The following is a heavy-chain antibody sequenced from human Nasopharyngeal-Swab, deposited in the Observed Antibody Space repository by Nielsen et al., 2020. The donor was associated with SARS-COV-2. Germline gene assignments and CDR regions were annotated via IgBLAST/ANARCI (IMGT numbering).Heavy chain of an antibody. V-gene: IGHV4-34*01. CDR2: INHSGRT. D-gene: IGHD2-21*02. CDR1: GGSLSGYY. J-gene: IGHJ4*02. Sequence: SETLSLTCAVYGGSLSGYYWSWIRQPPGKGLEWIGEINHSGRTNYNPSLKSRVTISVDTSKNQFSLKLSSVTAAETAVYYFAREKGVVVTAGGFDYWGQGTLVTVSS. CDR3: AREKGVVVTAGGFDY.